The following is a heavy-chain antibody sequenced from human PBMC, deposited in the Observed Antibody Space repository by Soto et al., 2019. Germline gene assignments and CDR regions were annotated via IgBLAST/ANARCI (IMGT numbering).Heavy chain of an antibody. J-gene: IGHJ4*02. Sequence: SETLSLTCAVYGGSFSGYYWSWIRQPPGKGLEWIGEINHSGSTNYNPSLKSRVTISVDTSKNQFSLKLGSVTAADTAVYYCARHSKPGGSGIDYWGQGTLVTVSS. D-gene: IGHD3-10*01. CDR1: GGSFSGYY. CDR2: INHSGST. V-gene: IGHV4-34*01. CDR3: ARHSKPGGSGIDY.